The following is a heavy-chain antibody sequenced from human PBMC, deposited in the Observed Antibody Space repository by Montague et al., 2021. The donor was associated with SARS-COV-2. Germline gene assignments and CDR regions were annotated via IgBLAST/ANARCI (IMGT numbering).Heavy chain of an antibody. CDR2: TYYRSEWYS. V-gene: IGHV6-1*01. CDR3: AGAERGSCGDGNCYQYFFNY. Sequence: CAISGDSVSTNSGTWNWVRLSPSRGLEWLGRTYYRSEWYSDYSVSVNSRISINPDTSKNQFSLLLNSVTPEDTAGYYCAGAERGSCGDGNCYQYFFNYWGQGTLVTVSS. CDR1: GDSVSTNSGT. D-gene: IGHD2-15*01. J-gene: IGHJ4*02.